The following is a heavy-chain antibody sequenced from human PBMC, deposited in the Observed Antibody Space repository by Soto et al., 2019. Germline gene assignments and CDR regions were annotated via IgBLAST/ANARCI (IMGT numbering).Heavy chain of an antibody. V-gene: IGHV1-3*01. CDR3: ASSDDYGDYVPDY. CDR2: INAGNGNT. Sequence: ASVKVSCKASGYTFTSYAMHWVRQAPGQRLEWMGWINAGNGNTKYSQKFQGRVTITTDTSTSTAYMELSSLRSEDTAVYYCASSDDYGDYVPDYWGQGTLVTVSS. J-gene: IGHJ4*02. D-gene: IGHD4-17*01. CDR1: GYTFTSYA.